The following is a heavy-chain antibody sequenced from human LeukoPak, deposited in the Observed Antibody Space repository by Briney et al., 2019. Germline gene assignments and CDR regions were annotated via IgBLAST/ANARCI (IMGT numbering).Heavy chain of an antibody. D-gene: IGHD3-10*01. Sequence: ASVKVSCKASGGTFSSYAISWVRQAPGQGLEWMGGIIPIFGTANYAQKFQGRVTITTDESTSTAYMELSSLRSEDTAVYYCARDKEPYGSGSYYYWGQGTLVTVSS. CDR3: ARDKEPYGSGSYYY. V-gene: IGHV1-69*05. CDR1: GGTFSSYA. CDR2: IIPIFGTA. J-gene: IGHJ4*02.